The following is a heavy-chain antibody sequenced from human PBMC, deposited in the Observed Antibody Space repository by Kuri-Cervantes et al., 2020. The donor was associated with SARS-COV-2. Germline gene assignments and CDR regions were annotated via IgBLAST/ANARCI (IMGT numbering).Heavy chain of an antibody. CDR1: GYTFSGYY. V-gene: IGHV1-2*02. Sequence: ASVKVSCKASGYTFSGYYVRWVRQAPGQGLEWMGWINPNSGGTNYAQKFQGRVTMTRDTSISTAHMELRRLTSDDTAVYYCARGGRFLQLAFDYWGQGTLVTVSS. CDR2: INPNSGGT. J-gene: IGHJ4*02. D-gene: IGHD6-6*01. CDR3: ARGGRFLQLAFDY.